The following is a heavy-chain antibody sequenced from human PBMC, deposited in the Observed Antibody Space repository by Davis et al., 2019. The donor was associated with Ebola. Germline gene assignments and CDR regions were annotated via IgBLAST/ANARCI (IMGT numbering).Heavy chain of an antibody. Sequence: PGGSLRLSCPASGFTFSSYAMHWVRQPPGKGLEWVAVISYDGSNKYYADSVKGRFTISRDNSKNTLYLQMNSLRAEDTAVYYCARGRLWVGATPYYYYYGMDVWGQGTTVTVSS. J-gene: IGHJ6*02. V-gene: IGHV3-30-3*01. CDR3: ARGRLWVGATPYYYYYGMDV. CDR2: ISYDGSNK. D-gene: IGHD1-26*01. CDR1: GFTFSSYA.